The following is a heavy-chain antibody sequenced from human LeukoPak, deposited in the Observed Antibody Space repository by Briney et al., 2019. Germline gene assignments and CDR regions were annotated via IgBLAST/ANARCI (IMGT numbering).Heavy chain of an antibody. CDR1: GYTLTELS. CDR3: ATAGPSLVGVIVHYFDY. Sequence: ASVKVSCKVSGYTLTELSMHWVRQAPGKGLEWMGGFDPEDGETIYAQKFQGRVTMTEDTSTDTAYMELSSLRSEDTAVYYCATAGPSLVGVIVHYFDYWGQGTLVTVSS. CDR2: FDPEDGET. J-gene: IGHJ4*02. D-gene: IGHD3-16*02. V-gene: IGHV1-24*01.